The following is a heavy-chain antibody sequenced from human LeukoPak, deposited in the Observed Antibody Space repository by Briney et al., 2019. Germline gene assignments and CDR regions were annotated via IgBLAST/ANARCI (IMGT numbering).Heavy chain of an antibody. J-gene: IGHJ4*02. CDR3: ARVDIFYYGSGSYYHPYYFDY. CDR1: GFTFSSYS. D-gene: IGHD3-10*01. CDR2: ISSSSSYI. Sequence: PGGSLRLSCAASGFTFSSYSMNWVRQAPGKGLEWVSSISSSSSYIYYADSVKGRFTISRDNAKNSLYLQMNSLRAEDTAVYYCARVDIFYYGSGSYYHPYYFDYWGQGTLVTVSS. V-gene: IGHV3-21*01.